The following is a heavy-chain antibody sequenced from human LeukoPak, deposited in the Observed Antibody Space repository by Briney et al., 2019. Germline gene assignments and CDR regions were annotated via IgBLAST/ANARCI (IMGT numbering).Heavy chain of an antibody. J-gene: IGHJ4*02. Sequence: GGSLRLSCAASGFTFSSSGMHWVRQAPGKGLEWVAVISFDGTNKHYVDSVKGRFTISRENSKNTLYLQMSSLTPEDTAVYYCAKDLVVSTTYFDYRGQGTPVTVSS. D-gene: IGHD1-26*01. CDR1: GFTFSSSG. V-gene: IGHV3-30*18. CDR3: AKDLVVSTTYFDY. CDR2: ISFDGTNK.